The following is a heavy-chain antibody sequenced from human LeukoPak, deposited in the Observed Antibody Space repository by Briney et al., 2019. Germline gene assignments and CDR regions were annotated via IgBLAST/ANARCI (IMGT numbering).Heavy chain of an antibody. CDR1: GYTLTSYG. Sequence: GASVKVSCKASGYTLTSYGISWVRQAPGQGLERMGWISAYNGNTNYAQKLQGRVTMTTDASTSTAYMELRSLRSDDTAVYYCARVLALGYCTMGVCYTGEYFQHWGQGTLVTVSS. V-gene: IGHV1-18*01. J-gene: IGHJ1*01. CDR3: ARVLALGYCTMGVCYTGEYFQH. D-gene: IGHD2-8*01. CDR2: ISAYNGNT.